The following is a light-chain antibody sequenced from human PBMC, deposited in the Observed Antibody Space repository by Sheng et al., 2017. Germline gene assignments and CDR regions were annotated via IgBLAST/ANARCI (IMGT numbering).Light chain of an antibody. CDR1: QDISRA. Sequence: AIQLTQSPSSLSASVGDRVTITCRASQDISRALAWYQQKPGKAPKLLIYDASSLESGVPSTFSGSGSGTDFTLTISSLQPEDFAIYYCQQFSNFPLTFGPGTKVDIK. CDR2: DAS. V-gene: IGKV1D-13*01. J-gene: IGKJ3*01. CDR3: QQFSNFPLT.